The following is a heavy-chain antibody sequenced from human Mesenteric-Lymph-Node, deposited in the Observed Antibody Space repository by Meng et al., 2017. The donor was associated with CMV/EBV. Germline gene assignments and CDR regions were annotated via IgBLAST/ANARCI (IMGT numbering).Heavy chain of an antibody. V-gene: IGHV4-34*01. J-gene: IGHJ4*02. CDR1: GGSFSGYY. CDR2: INHSGST. CDR3: ARHQRWLKSEGGINY. Sequence: QLQQLGAGLLKPSETLSLPCAVYGGSFSGYYWSWIRQPPGKGLEWIGEINHSGSTNYNPSLKSRVTISVDTSKNQFSLKLSSVTAADTAVYYCARHQRWLKSEGGINYWGQGTLVTVSS. D-gene: IGHD4-23*01.